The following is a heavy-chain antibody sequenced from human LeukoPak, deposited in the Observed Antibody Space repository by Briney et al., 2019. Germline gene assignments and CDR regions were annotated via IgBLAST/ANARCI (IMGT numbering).Heavy chain of an antibody. CDR1: GVTFSSYA. Sequence: EPSVNVSCKASGVTFSSYAISWVRQPPGQGLEWMGGIIPIFGTANYAQKFQGRVTITADESTSTAYMELSSLRSEDTAVYYCARTRDGSGSYSAEYYYGMDVWGQGTTVTVSS. CDR2: IIPIFGTA. CDR3: ARTRDGSGSYSAEYYYGMDV. D-gene: IGHD3-10*01. J-gene: IGHJ6*02. V-gene: IGHV1-69*13.